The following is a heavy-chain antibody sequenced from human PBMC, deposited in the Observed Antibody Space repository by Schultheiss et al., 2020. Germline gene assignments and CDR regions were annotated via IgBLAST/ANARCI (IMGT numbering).Heavy chain of an antibody. V-gene: IGHV4-39*07. CDR3: ARVVDDHNYAIYFDS. CDR1: GGSISSSNYF. CDR2: IYYSGNT. Sequence: SETLSLTCTVSGGSISSSNYFWGWIRQPPGKGLEWIGSIYYSGNTNYNPSLKSRVTLSIDTSKDQFSLILNSVTAADTAIYFCARVVDDHNYAIYFDSWGQGTLVTVSS. J-gene: IGHJ4*02. D-gene: IGHD5-24*01.